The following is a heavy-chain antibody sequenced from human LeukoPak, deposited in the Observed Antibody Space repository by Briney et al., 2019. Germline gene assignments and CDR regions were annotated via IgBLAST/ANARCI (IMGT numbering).Heavy chain of an antibody. V-gene: IGHV3-33*01. CDR2: IWYDGSNK. CDR1: GFTFSSYG. Sequence: GRSLRLSCAASGFTFSSYGMHWVRQAQGKGLEWVAVIWYDGSNKYYADSVKGRFTISRDNSKNTLYLQMNSLRAEDTAVYYCAREEVPAASLDYWGQGTLVTVSS. D-gene: IGHD2-2*01. J-gene: IGHJ4*02. CDR3: AREEVPAASLDY.